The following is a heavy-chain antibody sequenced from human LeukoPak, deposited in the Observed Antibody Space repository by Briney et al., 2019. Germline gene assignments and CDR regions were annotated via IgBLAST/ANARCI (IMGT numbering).Heavy chain of an antibody. CDR3: ARATGDYGWFDP. V-gene: IGHV1-2*02. D-gene: IGHD4-17*01. CDR1: GYTFTGYY. Sequence: ASVKVSCKASGYTFTGYYMHWVRQAPGQGLEWMGWINPNSGGTNYAQKFQGRVTMTRDTSISTAYMELSRLRSDDTAVYYCARATGDYGWFDPWGQGTLVTVSS. J-gene: IGHJ5*02. CDR2: INPNSGGT.